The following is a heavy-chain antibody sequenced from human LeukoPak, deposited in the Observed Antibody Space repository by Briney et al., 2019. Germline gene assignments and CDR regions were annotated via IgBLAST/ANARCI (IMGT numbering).Heavy chain of an antibody. Sequence: SETLSLTCTVSGGSISSSSYYWGWIRQPPGKGLEWIGSIYYSGSTYYNPSLKSRVTISVDRSKNQFSLKLSSVTAADTAVYYCARAPRKGLNYYDSSGDDAFDIWGQGTMVTVSS. J-gene: IGHJ3*02. D-gene: IGHD3-22*01. V-gene: IGHV4-39*07. CDR2: IYYSGST. CDR3: ARAPRKGLNYYDSSGDDAFDI. CDR1: GGSISSSSYY.